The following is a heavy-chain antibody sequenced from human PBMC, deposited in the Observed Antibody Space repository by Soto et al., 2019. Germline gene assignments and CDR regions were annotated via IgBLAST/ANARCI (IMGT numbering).Heavy chain of an antibody. CDR1: GYTFTSYG. D-gene: IGHD1-20*01. CDR2: ISAYNGNT. CDR3: ARDGGITGTLRLVFDP. V-gene: IGHV1-18*01. J-gene: IGHJ5*02. Sequence: ASVKVSCKASGYTFTSYGISWVRQAPGQGLEWMGWISAYNGNTNYAQKLQGRVTMTTDTSTSTAYMELRSLRSDDTAVYYCARDGGITGTLRLVFDPWGQGALVTVLL.